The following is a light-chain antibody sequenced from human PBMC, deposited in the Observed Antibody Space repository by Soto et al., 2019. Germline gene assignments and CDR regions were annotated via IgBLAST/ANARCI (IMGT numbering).Light chain of an antibody. CDR1: QDINTY. CDR3: QQYYGYPLIS. J-gene: IGKJ4*01. CDR2: SAS. Sequence: AIRMTQSPSSFSASTGDRVTITCRASQDINTYLAWYQQKPGKAPKLLIFSASTLQSGVPSRFSGSGSGTDFSLTISSLQSEDFATYYCQQYYGYPLISFGGGTKVEIK. V-gene: IGKV1-8*01.